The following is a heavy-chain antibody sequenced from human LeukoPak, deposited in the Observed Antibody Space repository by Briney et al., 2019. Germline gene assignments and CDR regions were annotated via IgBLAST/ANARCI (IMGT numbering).Heavy chain of an antibody. CDR2: INPNSGGT. D-gene: IGHD3-22*01. CDR1: GYTFTCYY. V-gene: IGHV1-2*02. Sequence: GASVKVSCKASGYTFTCYYMHWVRQAPGQGLEWMGWINPNSGGTNYAQKFQGRVTMTRDTSISTAYMELSRLRSDDTAVYYCALDSSGYDAFDIWGQGTMVTVSS. J-gene: IGHJ3*02. CDR3: ALDSSGYDAFDI.